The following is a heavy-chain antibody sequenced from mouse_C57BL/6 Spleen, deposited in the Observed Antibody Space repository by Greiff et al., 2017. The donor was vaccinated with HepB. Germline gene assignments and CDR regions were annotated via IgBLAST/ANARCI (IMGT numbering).Heavy chain of an antibody. CDR2: IYPGDGDT. V-gene: IGHV1-80*01. J-gene: IGHJ2*01. CDR1: GYAFSSYW. CDR3: AIYGYDEGYFDY. D-gene: IGHD2-2*01. Sequence: VKLQESGAELVKPGASVKISCKASGYAFSSYWMNWVKQRPGKGLEWIGQIYPGDGDTNYNGKFKGKATLTADKSSSTAYMQLSSLTSEDSAVYFCAIYGYDEGYFDYWGQGTTLTVSS.